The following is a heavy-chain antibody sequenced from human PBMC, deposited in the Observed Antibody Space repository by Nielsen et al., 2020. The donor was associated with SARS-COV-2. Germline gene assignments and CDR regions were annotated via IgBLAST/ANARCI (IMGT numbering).Heavy chain of an antibody. Sequence: GGSLRLSCAASGFTFSSYSMNWVRQAPGKGLEWVSSISSSSSYIYYADSVKGRFTISRDNAKNSLYLQMNSLRAEDTAVYYCARDWRIVGATDWFDPWGQGTLVTVSS. CDR1: GFTFSSYS. V-gene: IGHV3-21*01. CDR3: ARDWRIVGATDWFDP. CDR2: ISSSSSYI. J-gene: IGHJ5*02. D-gene: IGHD1-26*01.